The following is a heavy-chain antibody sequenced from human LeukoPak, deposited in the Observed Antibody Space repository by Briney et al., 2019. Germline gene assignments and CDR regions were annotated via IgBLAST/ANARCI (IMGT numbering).Heavy chain of an antibody. V-gene: IGHV3-48*03. Sequence: GRPLRLSCAASGFTFSSYEMNWVRQAPGKGLEWVSHISSSGSTIYYADSVKGRFTISRDNPKNSLYLQMNSLRDEDTAVYYCARGGGMGTTSGDYWGQGTLVTVSS. D-gene: IGHD1-26*01. CDR2: ISSSGSTI. CDR3: ARGGGMGTTSGDY. J-gene: IGHJ4*01. CDR1: GFTFSSYE.